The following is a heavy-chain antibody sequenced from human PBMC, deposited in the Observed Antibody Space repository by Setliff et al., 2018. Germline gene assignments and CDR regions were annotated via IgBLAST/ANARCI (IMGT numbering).Heavy chain of an antibody. D-gene: IGHD4-17*01. CDR2: INEDGSER. CDR3: ARGRIRLPDY. J-gene: IGHJ4*02. Sequence: GGSLRLSCAVSGLTFSSYWLTWVRQAPGKGLEWVANINEDGSERYYVDSVKGRFTISRDNAKNSLDLQMNSLRAEDTAVYYCARGRIRLPDYWGQGTLVTVSS. V-gene: IGHV3-7*01. CDR1: GLTFSSYW.